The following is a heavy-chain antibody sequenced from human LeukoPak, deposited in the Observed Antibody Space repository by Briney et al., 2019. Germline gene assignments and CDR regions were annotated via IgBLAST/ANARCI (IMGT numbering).Heavy chain of an antibody. Sequence: GGSLRLSCAASGFTFSNYGMSWVRQAPGRGLEWVSIISSSGGGTYYADSVKGRFTISRDYSKNTLYLQMNSLRAEDTAVYYCAKDLYTYGTTPLDYWGQGTLVTVSS. CDR3: AKDLYTYGTTPLDY. D-gene: IGHD5-18*01. J-gene: IGHJ4*02. CDR2: ISSSGGGT. V-gene: IGHV3-23*01. CDR1: GFTFSNYG.